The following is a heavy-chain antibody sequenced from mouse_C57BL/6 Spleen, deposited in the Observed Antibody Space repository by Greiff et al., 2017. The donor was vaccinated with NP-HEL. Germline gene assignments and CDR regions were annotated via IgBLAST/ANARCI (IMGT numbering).Heavy chain of an antibody. D-gene: IGHD1-3*01. CDR2: IYPRSGNT. Sequence: QVQLQQSGAELARPGASVKLSCKASGYTFTSYGISWVKQRTGQGLEWIGEIYPRSGNTYYNEKFKGKATLTADKSSSTAYMELRSLTSEDSAVYFCARSEVVPWFAYWGQGTLVTVSA. V-gene: IGHV1-81*01. CDR3: ARSEVVPWFAY. J-gene: IGHJ3*01. CDR1: GYTFTSYG.